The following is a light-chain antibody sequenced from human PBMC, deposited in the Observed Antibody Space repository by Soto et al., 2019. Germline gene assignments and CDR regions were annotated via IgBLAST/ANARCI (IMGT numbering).Light chain of an antibody. Sequence: DIQMTQSPSSLSASVGDRVTITCRASQTISSYLNWYQQKPGKAPKLLIYAASSLQSGVPSRFSGSGSGTVFPLTISSLQPEVFATYYCQQSHSIPYTFGQGTKLEIK. CDR1: QTISSY. CDR2: AAS. J-gene: IGKJ2*01. CDR3: QQSHSIPYT. V-gene: IGKV1-39*01.